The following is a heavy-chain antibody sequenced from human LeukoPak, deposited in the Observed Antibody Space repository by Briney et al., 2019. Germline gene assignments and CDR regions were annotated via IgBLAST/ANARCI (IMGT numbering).Heavy chain of an antibody. D-gene: IGHD4-23*01. CDR1: GYTFSTYD. V-gene: IGHV1-8*02. Sequence: ASVKVSCKASGYTFSTYDINWVRQASGQRPEWMGLVNRNTGNTDYAQSFQGRVTFTTNPSTSTAYMELSALTSEDTAVYYCARRLGLRWDLQAFDIWGQGTMVTVSS. CDR2: VNRNTGNT. CDR3: ARRLGLRWDLQAFDI. J-gene: IGHJ3*02.